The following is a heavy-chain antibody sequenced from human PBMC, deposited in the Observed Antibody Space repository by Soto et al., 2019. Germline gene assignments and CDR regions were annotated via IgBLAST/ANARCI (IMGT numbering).Heavy chain of an antibody. CDR3: ARRYSGSYQGGFDY. J-gene: IGHJ4*02. CDR2: MYYSGST. Sequence: SETLSLTCTVSGGSISSSNYHWGWIRQPPGKGLEWIGSMYYSGSTYYNPSLKSRVTISADTSKNQFSLRLSSVTAADTAVYYCARRYSGSYQGGFDYWGQGTLVTVSS. CDR1: GGSISSSNYH. V-gene: IGHV4-39*01. D-gene: IGHD1-26*01.